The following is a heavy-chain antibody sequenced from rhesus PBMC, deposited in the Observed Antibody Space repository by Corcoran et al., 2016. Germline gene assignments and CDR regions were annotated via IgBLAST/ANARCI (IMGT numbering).Heavy chain of an antibody. CDR1: GFTFSSYG. D-gene: IGHD4-23*01. CDR2: INSGGGST. Sequence: EVQLVETGGGLVQPGGSLKLSCAASGFTFSSYGMSWVRQAPGKGLEWVSAINSGGGSTYYPDSVKGRFTISRDNSKNTLARQMNSRRAEDTALYYGAKGGKGYSNYGYLDYWGQGVLVTVSS. V-gene: IGHV3S5*01. CDR3: AKGGKGYSNYGYLDY. J-gene: IGHJ4*01.